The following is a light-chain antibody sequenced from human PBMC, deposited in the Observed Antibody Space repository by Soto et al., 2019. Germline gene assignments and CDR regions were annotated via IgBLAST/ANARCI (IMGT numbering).Light chain of an antibody. J-gene: IGLJ3*02. CDR3: ETWDSNTQV. CDR2: LERSGSY. V-gene: IGLV4-60*02. CDR1: SGHSSYI. Sequence: QLVLTQSSSASASLGSSVKLTCTLSSGHSSYIIAWHLQQPGKAPRYLMKLERSGSYNKGSGVPDRFSGSSSGADRYLTIYILQYEDEAEYYCETWDSNTQVFGGGTKLTVL.